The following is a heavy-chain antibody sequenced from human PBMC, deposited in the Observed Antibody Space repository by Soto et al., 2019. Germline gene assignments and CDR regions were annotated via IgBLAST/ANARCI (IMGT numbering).Heavy chain of an antibody. J-gene: IGHJ4*02. CDR3: ARIKGGAAGNFDY. Sequence: LSLTCTVSGGSIANGAYYWTWIRQHPGKGLEWIGYIYYSGSTFYNPSLKSRVMISADTSKNQFSLRLNFVTAADTAVYYCARIKGGAAGNFDYWGQGALVTVYS. CDR2: IYYSGST. V-gene: IGHV4-31*03. CDR1: GGSIANGAYY. D-gene: IGHD6-13*01.